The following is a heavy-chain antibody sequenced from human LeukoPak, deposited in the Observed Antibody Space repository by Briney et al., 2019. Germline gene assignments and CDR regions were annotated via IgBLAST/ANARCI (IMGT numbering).Heavy chain of an antibody. V-gene: IGHV3-23*01. CDR3: AKDFQYSGSYCEATDY. CDR1: GFTFSSYA. D-gene: IGHD1-26*01. Sequence: GGSLRLSCAASGFTFSSYAMSWVRQAPGKGLEWVSAISGSGGSTYYADSVKGRFTISRDNSKNTLYLQMNSLRAEDTAVYYCAKDFQYSGSYCEATDYWGQGTLVTVSS. CDR2: ISGSGGST. J-gene: IGHJ4*02.